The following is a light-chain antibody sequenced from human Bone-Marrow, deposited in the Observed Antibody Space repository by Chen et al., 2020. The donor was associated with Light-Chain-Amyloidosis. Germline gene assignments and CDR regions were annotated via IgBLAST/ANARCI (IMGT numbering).Light chain of an antibody. V-gene: IGKV3-20*01. CDR2: GAS. CDR1: QSVSSSY. J-gene: IGKJ4*01. CDR3: QQYGSSPRLT. Sequence: EIVLTQSPGTLSLSPGERATLSCRPSQSVSSSYLAWYQQKPGQAPRLLIYGASSRATGIPDRFSGSGSGTDFTLTISRLDPEDFAVYYCQQYGSSPRLTFGGGTKVEIK.